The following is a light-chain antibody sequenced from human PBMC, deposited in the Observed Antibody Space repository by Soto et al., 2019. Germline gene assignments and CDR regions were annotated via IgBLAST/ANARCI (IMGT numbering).Light chain of an antibody. CDR2: AAS. CDR1: QGISSS. V-gene: IGKV1-9*01. Sequence: IQLTQSPSSLSASVGDRVTITCRASQGISSSLARCQQKPGKAPKLLIYAASTLQSGVPSRFSGSGSGTDFTLTISSLQPVDFATYYCQQLKSYPQTFGQGTKLEIK. J-gene: IGKJ2*01. CDR3: QQLKSYPQT.